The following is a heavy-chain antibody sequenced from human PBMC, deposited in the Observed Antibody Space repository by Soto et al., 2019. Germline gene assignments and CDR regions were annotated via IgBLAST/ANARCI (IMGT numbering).Heavy chain of an antibody. J-gene: IGHJ4*02. CDR1: GYNFIYY. CDR2: INPTNGGT. V-gene: IGHV1-2*02. CDR3: ARDLTAVAGL. D-gene: IGHD6-19*01. Sequence: ASVKVSCKASGYNFIYYMHWVRQAPGQGLEWMGWINPTNGGTNYAQKFQGRVTMTRDTSISTAYMELSRLRSDDTAVYYCARDLTAVAGLWGQGTLVTVSS.